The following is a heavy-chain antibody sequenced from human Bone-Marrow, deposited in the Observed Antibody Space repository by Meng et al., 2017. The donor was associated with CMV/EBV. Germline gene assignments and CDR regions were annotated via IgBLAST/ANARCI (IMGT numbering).Heavy chain of an antibody. Sequence: GRYLRPSCAATGFMFNSYAMYWVRQAPGKAPEWVAVMSFDGSNEYYADSVKGRFTISRDNSKNTLFLQMSSLRAEDTAVYYCAKEDGVDTAMVIAYYYGMDVSGQGTTVTVSS. CDR2: MSFDGSNE. CDR1: GFMFNSYA. D-gene: IGHD5-18*01. J-gene: IGHJ6*02. CDR3: AKEDGVDTAMVIAYYYGMDV. V-gene: IGHV3-30-3*01.